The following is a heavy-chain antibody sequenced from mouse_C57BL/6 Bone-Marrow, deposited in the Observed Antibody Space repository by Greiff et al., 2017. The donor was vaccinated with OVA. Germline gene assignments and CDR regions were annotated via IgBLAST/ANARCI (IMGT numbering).Heavy chain of an antibody. J-gene: IGHJ3*01. CDR1: GYTFTSYW. Sequence: VQLQQPGAELVKPGASVKMSCKASGYTFTSYWITWVKQRPGQGLEWIGDIYPGSGSTNYNEKFKSKATLTVDTSSSTAYMQLSSLTSEDSAVDYCAREVDYYGSDWFAYWGQGTLVTVSA. CDR2: IYPGSGST. CDR3: AREVDYYGSDWFAY. V-gene: IGHV1-55*01. D-gene: IGHD1-1*01.